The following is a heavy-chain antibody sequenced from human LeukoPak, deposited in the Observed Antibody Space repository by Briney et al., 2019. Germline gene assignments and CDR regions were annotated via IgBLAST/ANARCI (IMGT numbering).Heavy chain of an antibody. J-gene: IGHJ5*02. CDR3: ARDLVPAAIGWFDP. CDR1: GGTFSSYA. D-gene: IGHD2-2*02. Sequence: SVKVSCKASGGTFSSYAVSWVRQAPGQGLEWMGGIIPIFGTANYAQKFQGRVTITADESTSTAYMELSSLRSEDTAVYYCARDLVPAAIGWFDPWGQGTLVTVSS. CDR2: IIPIFGTA. V-gene: IGHV1-69*13.